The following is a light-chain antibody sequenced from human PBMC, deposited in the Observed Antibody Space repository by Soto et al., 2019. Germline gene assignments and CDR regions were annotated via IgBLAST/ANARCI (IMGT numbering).Light chain of an antibody. CDR2: GTS. CDR3: QQYNNWPLT. CDR1: QSVRSSH. Sequence: EIVLTQSPGTLSLSPGERATLSCRASQSVRSSHLAWYQQMPGQAPRLLIYGTSNRATGIPDRFSGSGSGTDFTLTISRLEPEDFAVYYCQQYNNWPLTFGGGTKVDIK. V-gene: IGKV3-20*01. J-gene: IGKJ4*01.